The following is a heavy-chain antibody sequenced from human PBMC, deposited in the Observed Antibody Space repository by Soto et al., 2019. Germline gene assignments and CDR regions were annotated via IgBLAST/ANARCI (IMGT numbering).Heavy chain of an antibody. CDR1: GFTFSSYA. Sequence: QVQLVESGGGVVQPGSSLRLSCAASGFTFSSYAMHWVRQAPGKGLEWVAVISYDGSNKYYADSVKGRFTISRDNSKNTLYLQMNSLRAEDTAVYYCARMASFYCSGGSCYPTYGMDVWGQGTTVTVSS. D-gene: IGHD2-15*01. CDR3: ARMASFYCSGGSCYPTYGMDV. V-gene: IGHV3-30-3*01. CDR2: ISYDGSNK. J-gene: IGHJ6*02.